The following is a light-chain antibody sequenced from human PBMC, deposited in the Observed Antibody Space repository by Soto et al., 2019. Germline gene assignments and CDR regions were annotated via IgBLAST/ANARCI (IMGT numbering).Light chain of an antibody. Sequence: VLPQSPDTLSLSPGDRVTLSCRASQSVRSTFLAWYQQKPGQAPRHLIYGASNMATGIPDRFSGSASGTDFTLTISRLEPDDSAVYYCQQYHDSPIHTFGQGTKLEIK. CDR2: GAS. CDR1: QSVRSTF. V-gene: IGKV3-20*01. J-gene: IGKJ2*01. CDR3: QQYHDSPIHT.